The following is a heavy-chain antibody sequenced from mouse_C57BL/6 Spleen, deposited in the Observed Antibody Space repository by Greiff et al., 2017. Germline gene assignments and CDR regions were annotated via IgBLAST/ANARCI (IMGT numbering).Heavy chain of an antibody. D-gene: IGHD3-1*01. CDR1: GYTFTSYW. CDR3: ARSGAARATGLAY. CDR2: FIPSSGYT. J-gene: IGHJ3*01. V-gene: IGHV1-7*01. Sequence: VQLQQSGAELAKPGASVSLSCKASGYTFTSYWMHWVKQRPGQGLVWIGYFIPSSGYTKYNQKFKKKATLTADKSSNTSYMQLSRLTYEDSAVYYCARSGAARATGLAYWGQGTLVTVSA.